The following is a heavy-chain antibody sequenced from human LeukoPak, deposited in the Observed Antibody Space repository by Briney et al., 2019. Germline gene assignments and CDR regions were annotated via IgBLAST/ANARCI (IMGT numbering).Heavy chain of an antibody. CDR3: GRKSGDWGVVSFHSIDY. V-gene: IGHV1-69*05. Sequence: SVKVSCKAFGGSFSSEAISWVRQAPGQGLEWMGGIIPIFGTANYAQKFQGRVTITTDESTSTAYMEVGSLRSGDTAVYYFGRKSGDWGVVSFHSIDYWDQGPLVTVSS. D-gene: IGHD2-15*01. J-gene: IGHJ4*02. CDR2: IIPIFGTA. CDR1: GGSFSSEA.